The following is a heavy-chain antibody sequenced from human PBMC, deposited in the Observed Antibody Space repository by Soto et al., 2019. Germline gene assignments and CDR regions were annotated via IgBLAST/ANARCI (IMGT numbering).Heavy chain of an antibody. V-gene: IGHV4-59*01. CDR2: IYNSGST. CDR3: ARATQYDVWRGYHY. Sequence: SETQALTWNVSGGNIRGSGGIRISQHPGKGLEWIGYIYNSGSTKYNPSLKSRVTISVDTSKNQFSLKLSSVTAADTAVYYCARATQYDVWRGYHYRGQATLVTGSS. J-gene: IGHJ4*02. CDR1: GGNIRGSG. D-gene: IGHD3-3*01.